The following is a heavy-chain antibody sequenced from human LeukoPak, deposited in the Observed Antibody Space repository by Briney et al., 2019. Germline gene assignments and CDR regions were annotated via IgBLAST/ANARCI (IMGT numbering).Heavy chain of an antibody. Sequence: PSETLSLTCTVSGGSISSGGYYWSWIRQHPGKGLEWIGYIYYSGSTYYNPSLKSRVTISVDTSKNQFSLKLSSVTAADTAVYYCARDRGYCSSTSCQPYNWFDPWGQGTLVTVSS. D-gene: IGHD2-2*01. J-gene: IGHJ5*02. CDR2: IYYSGST. CDR1: GGSISSGGYY. V-gene: IGHV4-31*03. CDR3: ARDRGYCSSTSCQPYNWFDP.